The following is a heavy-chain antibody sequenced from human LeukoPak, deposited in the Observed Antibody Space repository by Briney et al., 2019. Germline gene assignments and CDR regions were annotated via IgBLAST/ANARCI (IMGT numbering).Heavy chain of an antibody. CDR3: AKPSSGWSPFDY. D-gene: IGHD6-19*01. V-gene: IGHV3-23*01. J-gene: IGHJ4*02. CDR2: LGGSGGST. CDR1: GFTFSSYA. Sequence: GGSPRLSCGASGFTFSSYAMSWVRQAPGKGLEWVSSLGGSGGSTFYADSVKGRFTISRDNSKNTLYLQMNSLRAEDTAVYYCAKPSSGWSPFDYWGQGTLVTV.